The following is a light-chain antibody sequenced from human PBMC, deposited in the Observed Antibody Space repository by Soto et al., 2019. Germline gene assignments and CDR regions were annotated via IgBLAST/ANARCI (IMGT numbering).Light chain of an antibody. Sequence: DIQMTQSPSSLSAYVGDRVTITCRASQNISTSLNWYQQKPGEAPNLLIFGASNFQSGVPSRFSGSGSGTDFALTISSLQPEDFATYYCQQLNSYPLTFGGGTKVEIK. CDR1: QNISTS. CDR3: QQLNSYPLT. CDR2: GAS. V-gene: IGKV1-39*01. J-gene: IGKJ4*01.